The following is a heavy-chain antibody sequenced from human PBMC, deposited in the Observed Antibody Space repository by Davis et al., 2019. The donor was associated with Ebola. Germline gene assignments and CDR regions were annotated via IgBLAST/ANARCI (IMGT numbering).Heavy chain of an antibody. D-gene: IGHD5-24*01. Sequence: GESLKISCAASGFTFSSYWMSWVRQAPGKGLEWVANIKQDGSEKYYVDSVKGRFTISRDNSRSSVYLHMDNLRVEDSALFYCVKDQIYNNGIYDAFDVWGRGTTVTVSS. CDR1: GFTFSSYW. CDR3: VKDQIYNNGIYDAFDV. CDR2: IKQDGSEK. V-gene: IGHV3-7*03. J-gene: IGHJ3*01.